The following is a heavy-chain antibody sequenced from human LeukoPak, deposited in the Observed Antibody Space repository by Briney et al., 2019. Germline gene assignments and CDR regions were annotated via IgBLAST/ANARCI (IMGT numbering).Heavy chain of an antibody. Sequence: GGSLRLSCAASGFTFSSYGMHWVRQAPGKGLEWVAFIRYDGSNKYYADSVKGRFTISRDNSKNTLYLQMNSLRAEDTAVYYCARDSGTYYYSSAGYWGQGTLVTVSS. D-gene: IGHD3-22*01. CDR3: ARDSGTYYYSSAGY. V-gene: IGHV3-30*02. CDR1: GFTFSSYG. J-gene: IGHJ4*02. CDR2: IRYDGSNK.